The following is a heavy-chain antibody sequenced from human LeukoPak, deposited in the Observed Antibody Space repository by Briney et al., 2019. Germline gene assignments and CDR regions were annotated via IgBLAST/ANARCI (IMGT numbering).Heavy chain of an antibody. D-gene: IGHD3-22*01. J-gene: IGHJ4*02. CDR2: ILYSGST. Sequence: LETLSLTCTVSGGSISSSRHYWGWIRQPPGKGLEWIGNILYSGSTNYNPSLKSRVTISVDTSKNQFSLKLSSVTAADTADYYCVRRVAGSGYRDSWGQGTLVTVSS. CDR3: VRRVAGSGYRDS. V-gene: IGHV4-39*01. CDR1: GGSISSSRHY.